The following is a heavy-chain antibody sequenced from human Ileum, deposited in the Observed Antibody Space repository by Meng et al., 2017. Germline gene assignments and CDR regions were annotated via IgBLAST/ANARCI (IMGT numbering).Heavy chain of an antibody. Sequence: ESLKISCAASGFTFSSYAMSWVRQAPGKGLEWISTISGAGVGTYYADAVEGRFTISRDNSRNTLFLQMHSLRAEDAAIYFCAKDRVTGSSDYFDFWGQGTVVNVSS. D-gene: IGHD1-26*01. J-gene: IGHJ4*02. CDR3: AKDRVTGSSDYFDF. CDR2: ISGAGVGT. V-gene: IGHV3-23*01. CDR1: GFTFSSYA.